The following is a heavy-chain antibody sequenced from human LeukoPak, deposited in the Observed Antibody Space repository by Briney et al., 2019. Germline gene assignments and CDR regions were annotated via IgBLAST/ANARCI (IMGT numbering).Heavy chain of an antibody. CDR2: INAGNGNT. CDR3: ARAGGRGYSYGEFDY. Sequence: ASVKVSCKASGHTFTSYAMHWVRQAPGQRLEWMGWINAGNGNTKYSQKFQGRVTITRDTSASTAYMELSSLRSEDTAVYYCARAGGRGYSYGEFDYWGQGTLVTVSS. CDR1: GHTFTSYA. J-gene: IGHJ4*02. D-gene: IGHD5-18*01. V-gene: IGHV1-3*01.